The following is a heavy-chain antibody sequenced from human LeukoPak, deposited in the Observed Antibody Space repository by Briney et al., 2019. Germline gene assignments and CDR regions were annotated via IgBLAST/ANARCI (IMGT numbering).Heavy chain of an antibody. Sequence: SGGSLRLSCTASEFTFSIYAMHWVRQAPGKGLEWVSTITATTSSTSYADSVEGRFTISRDNSKRTLYLQMNSLRAEDTAMYYCARDPNGDYVGAFDFWGQGTLVTVSS. D-gene: IGHD4-23*01. CDR2: ITATTSST. J-gene: IGHJ3*01. CDR1: EFTFSIYA. CDR3: ARDPNGDYVGAFDF. V-gene: IGHV3-23*01.